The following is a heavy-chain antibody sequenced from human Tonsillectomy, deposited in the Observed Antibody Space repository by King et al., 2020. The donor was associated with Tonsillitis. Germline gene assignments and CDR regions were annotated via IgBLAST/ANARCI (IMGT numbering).Heavy chain of an antibody. D-gene: IGHD2-2*01. Sequence: VQLVESGGGVVQPGRSLRLSCAASGFTFSSYGMHWVRQTPGKGLEWVAVIWFDGSNKYYADSVKGRFTISRDDSKNKLYLQMNSLRGEDTAVYYCARAPPAAPRSYYYYGMDVWGQGTTVTVSS. CDR1: GFTFSSYG. CDR2: IWFDGSNK. CDR3: ARAPPAAPRSYYYYGMDV. V-gene: IGHV3-33*01. J-gene: IGHJ6*02.